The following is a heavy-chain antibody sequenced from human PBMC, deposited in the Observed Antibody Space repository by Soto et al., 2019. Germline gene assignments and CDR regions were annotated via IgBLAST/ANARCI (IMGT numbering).Heavy chain of an antibody. J-gene: IGHJ4*02. CDR2: IYYSGST. Sequence: SETLSVTCSVSGGSISSGGYYWSWIRQHPGKGLEWIGYIYYSGSTYYNPSLKSRVIIAVDTSKNQFSLKLSSVTAADTAVYYCARGYYYDSSGYFDYWGQGTLVTVSS. CDR3: ARGYYYDSSGYFDY. D-gene: IGHD3-22*01. V-gene: IGHV4-31*03. CDR1: GGSISSGGYY.